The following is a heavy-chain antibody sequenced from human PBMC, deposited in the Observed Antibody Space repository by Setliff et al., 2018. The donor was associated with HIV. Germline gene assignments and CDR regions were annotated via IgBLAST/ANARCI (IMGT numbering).Heavy chain of an antibody. CDR1: GGSIRSFF. CDR3: ALDPGYRRDY. Sequence: PSETLSLTCTVSGGSIRSFFWSWIRQPPGKGLEWIGHIYTSGKTHYSPSLKSRITISADTSKNQLSLNLSSVTAADTAVYYCALDPGYRRDYWGQGTLVTVSS. D-gene: IGHD5-12*01. CDR2: IYTSGKT. J-gene: IGHJ4*02. V-gene: IGHV4-4*08.